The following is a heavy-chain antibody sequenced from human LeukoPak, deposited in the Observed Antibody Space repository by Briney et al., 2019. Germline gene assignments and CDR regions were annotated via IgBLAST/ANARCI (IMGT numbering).Heavy chain of an antibody. CDR1: GFIFTDYS. Sequence: GGSLRLSCAASGFIFTDYSMNWVRQAPGKGLEWISNLRDGGKTALYADSVKGRFTISRDNSKNTLYLQMNSLRAEDTAVYYCAKDGWEYYYYYGMDVWGQGTTVTVSS. CDR2: LRDGGKTA. CDR3: AKDGWEYYYYYGMDV. V-gene: IGHV3-23*01. J-gene: IGHJ6*02. D-gene: IGHD6-19*01.